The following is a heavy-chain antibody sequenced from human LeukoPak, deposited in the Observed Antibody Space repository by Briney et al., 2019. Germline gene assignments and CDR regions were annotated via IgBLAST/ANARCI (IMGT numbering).Heavy chain of an antibody. J-gene: IGHJ4*02. CDR3: ARSSNRVAAAAFDY. CDR2: INPNSGGT. V-gene: IGHV1-2*02. D-gene: IGHD6-13*01. CDR1: GYTFTGYY. Sequence: ASVKVSCKASGYTFTGYYMHWVQQAPGQGLEWMGWINPNSGGTNYAQKFQGRVTMTRDTSISTAYMELSRLRSDDTAGYYCARSSNRVAAAAFDYWGQGTLVTVSS.